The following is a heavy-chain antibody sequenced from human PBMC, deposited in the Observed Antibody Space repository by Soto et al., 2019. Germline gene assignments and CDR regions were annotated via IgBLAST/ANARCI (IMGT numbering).Heavy chain of an antibody. V-gene: IGHV4-30-4*01. CDR2: IYYSGST. J-gene: IGHJ3*02. Sequence: PSETLSLTCTVSGGSISSGDYYWSWIRRPPGKGLEWIGYIYYSGSTYYNPSLKSRVTISVDTSKNQFSLKLSSVTAADTAVYYCARGVGDLDAFDIWGPGTKVTVSS. CDR1: GGSISSGDYY. CDR3: ARGVGDLDAFDI.